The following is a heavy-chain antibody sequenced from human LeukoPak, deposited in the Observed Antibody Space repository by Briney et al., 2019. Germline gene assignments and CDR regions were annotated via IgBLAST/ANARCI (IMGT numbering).Heavy chain of an antibody. D-gene: IGHD2-15*01. J-gene: IGHJ4*02. CDR3: ARDRPTGRSRGVVVQ. V-gene: IGHV3-21*01. CDR1: GFTFDTYA. Sequence: GGSLRLSCAASGFTFDTYAMTWVRQAPGQGLEWVSSTSSGGTYIYYAESVRGRSTISRDNTKNFLYLQLSTLRVEDTAVYYCARDRPTGRSRGVVVQWGQGTLVTVSS. CDR2: TSSGGTYI.